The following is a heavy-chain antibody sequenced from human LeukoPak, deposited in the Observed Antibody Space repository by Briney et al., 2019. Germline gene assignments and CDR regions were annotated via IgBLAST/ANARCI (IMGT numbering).Heavy chain of an antibody. CDR3: VRILDSAWGELGY. D-gene: IGHD6-19*01. Sequence: GGSLRLSCTVSGFTVSSNSMSWVRQAPGKGLEWVSFIYSDNTHYSDSVKGRFTISRDNSKDTLYLQMNSLRAEDTAVYYCVRILDSAWGELGYWGQGTLVTVTS. CDR2: IYSDNT. CDR1: GFTVSSNS. V-gene: IGHV3-66*03. J-gene: IGHJ4*02.